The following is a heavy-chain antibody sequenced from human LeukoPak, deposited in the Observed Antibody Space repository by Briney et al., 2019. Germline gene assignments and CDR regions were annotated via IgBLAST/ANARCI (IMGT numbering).Heavy chain of an antibody. D-gene: IGHD1-26*01. CDR2: ISSSSSYI. J-gene: IGHJ3*02. Sequence: GGSLRLSCAASGFTFSSYSMNWVRQAPGKGLEWVSSISSSSSYIYYADSVKGRFTISRDNAKNSLYLQMNSLRAEDTAVYYCARALPSPLYSGSYADAFDIWGEGTMVTVSS. V-gene: IGHV3-21*01. CDR3: ARALPSPLYSGSYADAFDI. CDR1: GFTFSSYS.